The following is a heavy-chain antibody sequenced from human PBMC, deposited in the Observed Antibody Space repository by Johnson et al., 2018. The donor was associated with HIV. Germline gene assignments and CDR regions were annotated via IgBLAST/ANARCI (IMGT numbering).Heavy chain of an antibody. CDR3: ARSVGVTAQSGIYAFDI. J-gene: IGHJ3*02. CDR1: GFTISTKY. V-gene: IGHV3-66*01. Sequence: VQLVESGGGLVQPGGSLRLSCAASGFTISTKYFNWVRQAPGKGLEWVSVISIGGNTYYADSVRGRFTISRDNAKNSVYVQMNSLRAEDTAVYYCARSVGVTAQSGIYAFDIWCQGTMVTVSS. CDR2: ISIGGNT. D-gene: IGHD2-21*02.